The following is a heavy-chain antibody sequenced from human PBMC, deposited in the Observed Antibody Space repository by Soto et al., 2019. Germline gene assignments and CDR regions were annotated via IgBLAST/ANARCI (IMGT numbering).Heavy chain of an antibody. Sequence: QVQLVESGGTVIQPGRSLRLSCAASGFTFSNYGMHWVRQAPGTGLEWVAVISHDENNKEYTDSVKGRFSISRDNSKNTLYLQRNSLKHEATAVYYCAQRPRGGWYHYYYGMDTWGQGTTVTVSS. CDR1: GFTFSNYG. D-gene: IGHD6-19*01. J-gene: IGHJ6*02. CDR3: AQRPRGGWYHYYYGMDT. CDR2: ISHDENNK. V-gene: IGHV3-30*18.